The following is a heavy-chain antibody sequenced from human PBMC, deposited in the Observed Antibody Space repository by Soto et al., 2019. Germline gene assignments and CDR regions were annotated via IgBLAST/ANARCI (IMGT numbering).Heavy chain of an antibody. CDR2: IIPIFGTA. CDR3: ARGIVVVPAAINWFDP. Sequence: QVQLVQSGAEVKKPGSSVKVSCKASGGTFSSYAISWVRQAPGQGLEWMGGIIPIFGTANYAQKFQGRVKITADESTSTDYMELSSLRSEDTAVYYCARGIVVVPAAINWFDPWGQGTLVTVSS. J-gene: IGHJ5*02. CDR1: GGTFSSYA. V-gene: IGHV1-69*01. D-gene: IGHD2-2*01.